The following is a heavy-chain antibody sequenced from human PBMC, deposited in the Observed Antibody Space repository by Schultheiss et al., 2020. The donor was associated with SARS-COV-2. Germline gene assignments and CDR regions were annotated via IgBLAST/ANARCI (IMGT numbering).Heavy chain of an antibody. V-gene: IGHV4-38-2*02. J-gene: IGHJ4*02. CDR2: IYHSGST. CDR1: GYSISSGYY. Sequence: SETLSLTCTVSGYSISSGYYWGWIRQPPGKGLEWIGSIYHSGSTYYNPSLKSRVTISVDTSKNQFSLKLSSVTAADTAVYYCARVPVNLEATGVGVDYWGQGTLVTVSS. CDR3: ARVPVNLEATGVGVDY. D-gene: IGHD3-16*01.